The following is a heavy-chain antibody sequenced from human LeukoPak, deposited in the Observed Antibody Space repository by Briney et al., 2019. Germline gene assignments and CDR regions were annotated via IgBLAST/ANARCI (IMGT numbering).Heavy chain of an antibody. CDR3: ASFPAFWTNTYYFDY. J-gene: IGHJ4*02. D-gene: IGHD3/OR15-3a*01. CDR2: ISNSGSTI. CDR1: GFTFSSYA. Sequence: GGSLRLSCAASGFTFSSYAMSWIRQAPGKGLEWVSYISNSGSTIYYADSVKGRFTISRDNAQNSLYLQMDSLRAEDAAVYYCASFPAFWTNTYYFDYWGQGTLVTVSS. V-gene: IGHV3-11*01.